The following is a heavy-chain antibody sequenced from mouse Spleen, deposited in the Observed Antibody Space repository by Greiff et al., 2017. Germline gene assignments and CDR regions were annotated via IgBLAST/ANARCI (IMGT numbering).Heavy chain of an antibody. V-gene: IGHV5-4*03. Sequence: EVKLMESGGGLVKPGGSLKLSCAASGFTFSSYAMSWVRQTPEKRLEWVATISDGGSYTYYPDNVKGRFTISRDNAKNNLYLQMSHLKSEDTAMYYCARMELGDFDYWGQGTTLTVSS. CDR1: GFTFSSYA. D-gene: IGHD4-1*01. CDR3: ARMELGDFDY. J-gene: IGHJ2*01. CDR2: ISDGGSYT.